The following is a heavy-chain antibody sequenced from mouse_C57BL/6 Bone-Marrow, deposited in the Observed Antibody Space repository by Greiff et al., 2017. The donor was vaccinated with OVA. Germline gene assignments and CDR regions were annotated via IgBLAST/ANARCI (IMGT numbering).Heavy chain of an antibody. D-gene: IGHD4-1*01. CDR1: GYTFTGYW. Sequence: VMLVESGAELMKPGASVKLSCKATGYTFTGYWIEWVKQRPGHGLAWIGEILPGSGSTNYNEKFKGKATFTADTSSNTAYMQLSSLTTEDSAIYDCAKGDLTWDLDYWGQGTTLTVSS. CDR3: AKGDLTWDLDY. J-gene: IGHJ2*01. CDR2: ILPGSGST. V-gene: IGHV1-9*01.